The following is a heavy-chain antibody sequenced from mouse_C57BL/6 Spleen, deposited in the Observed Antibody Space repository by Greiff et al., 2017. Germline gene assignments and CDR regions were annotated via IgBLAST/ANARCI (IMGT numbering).Heavy chain of an antibody. Sequence: VQLQQPGAELVMPGASVKLSCTASGYNFTSYWMHWVKQRPGQGLEWIGEIDPSDSYTKYNQKFKGKSTLTVDKSSSTAYMQRSSLTSEDSAVYYCSRMGSNSYFDYWGQGTTLTVSS. J-gene: IGHJ2*01. CDR1: GYNFTSYW. CDR2: IDPSDSYT. D-gene: IGHD2-5*01. CDR3: SRMGSNSYFDY. V-gene: IGHV1-69*01.